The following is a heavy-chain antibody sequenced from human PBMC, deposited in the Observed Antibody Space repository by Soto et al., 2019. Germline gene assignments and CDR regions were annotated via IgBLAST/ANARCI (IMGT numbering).Heavy chain of an antibody. D-gene: IGHD5-12*01. V-gene: IGHV3-23*01. CDR2: ISGGGGST. Sequence: LGGSLRLSCAASGFTFSIYAMSWVRQAPGKGLEWVSGISGGGGSTYYADSVKGRFTISRDNSKNTLYLQMNSLRAEDTAVYYCAKELYSGYDLTGHFDYWGQGT. J-gene: IGHJ4*02. CDR3: AKELYSGYDLTGHFDY. CDR1: GFTFSIYA.